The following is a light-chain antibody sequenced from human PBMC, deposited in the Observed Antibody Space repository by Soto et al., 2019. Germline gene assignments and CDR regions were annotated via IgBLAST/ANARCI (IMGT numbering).Light chain of an antibody. CDR1: GSGVGGYNY. J-gene: IGLJ2*01. CDR2: DVS. V-gene: IGLV2-14*01. Sequence: QSALTQPASGSGSPGQSITISCTGTGSGVGGYNYVSWYQQHPGKAPKLMIYDVSNRPSGVSNRFSGSKSGNTASLTISGLQAEDEADYYCSSYTSSSTLMVFGGGTKVTVL. CDR3: SSYTSSSTLMV.